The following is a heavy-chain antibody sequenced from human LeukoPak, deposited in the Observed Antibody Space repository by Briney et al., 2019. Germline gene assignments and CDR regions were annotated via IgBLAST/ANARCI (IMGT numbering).Heavy chain of an antibody. Sequence: GGSLSLSCAASGFTFSSYAMSWVRQAPGKGLEWVSAISDSGGSTYYADSVKGRFTISRDNSKNTLYLQMNSLRAEDTAVYYCAKSQFNYYDAFDIWGQGTMVTVSS. J-gene: IGHJ3*02. CDR3: AKSQFNYYDAFDI. D-gene: IGHD3-10*01. V-gene: IGHV3-23*01. CDR1: GFTFSSYA. CDR2: ISDSGGST.